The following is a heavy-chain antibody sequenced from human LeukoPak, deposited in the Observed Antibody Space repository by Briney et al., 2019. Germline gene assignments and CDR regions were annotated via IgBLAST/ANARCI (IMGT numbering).Heavy chain of an antibody. CDR3: AKDSGSGWYSSLDY. D-gene: IGHD6-19*01. J-gene: IGHJ4*02. V-gene: IGHV3-30*18. CDR2: ISYDGSNK. CDR1: GFTFSSYG. Sequence: GGSLRLSCAASGFTFSSYGMSWVRQAPGKGLEWVAVISYDGSNKYYADSVKGRFTISRDNSKNTLYLQMNSLRAEDTAVYYCAKDSGSGWYSSLDYWGQGTLATVSS.